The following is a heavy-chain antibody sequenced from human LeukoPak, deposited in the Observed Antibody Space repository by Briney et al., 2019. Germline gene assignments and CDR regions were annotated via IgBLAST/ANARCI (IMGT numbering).Heavy chain of an antibody. Sequence: GASVKVSCTASGYTFTGYYMHWVRQAPGQGLAWMGWINPNSGGTNYAQKFQGRVTMTRDTSISTAYMELSRLRSGDTAVYYCARVPHYGSGSYSIGYYYGMDVWGQGTTVTVSS. CDR2: INPNSGGT. CDR3: ARVPHYGSGSYSIGYYYGMDV. J-gene: IGHJ6*02. V-gene: IGHV1-2*02. D-gene: IGHD3-10*01. CDR1: GYTFTGYY.